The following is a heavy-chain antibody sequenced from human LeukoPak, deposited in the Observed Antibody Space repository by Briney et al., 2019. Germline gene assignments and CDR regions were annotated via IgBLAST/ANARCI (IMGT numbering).Heavy chain of an antibody. Sequence: SETLSLTCTVSGGSISSYYWSWTRQPPGKGLEWIGYIYYSGSTNYNPSLKSRVTISVDTSKNQFSLKLSSVTAADTAVYYCARDQSDSGHFDYWGQGTLVTVSS. CDR2: IYYSGST. D-gene: IGHD3-22*01. CDR1: GGSISSYY. V-gene: IGHV4-59*01. J-gene: IGHJ4*02. CDR3: ARDQSDSGHFDY.